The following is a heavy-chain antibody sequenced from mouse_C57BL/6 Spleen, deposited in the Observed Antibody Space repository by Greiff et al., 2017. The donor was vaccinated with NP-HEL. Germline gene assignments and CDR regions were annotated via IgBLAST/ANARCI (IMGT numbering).Heavy chain of an antibody. CDR1: GFTFSSYA. J-gene: IGHJ4*01. D-gene: IGHD1-1*01. CDR2: ISDGGSYT. V-gene: IGHV5-4*01. CDR3: ARDEITTVVRGAMDY. Sequence: DVQLQESGGGLVKPGGSLKLSCAASGFTFSSYAMSWVRQTPEKRLEWVATISDGGSYTYYPDNVKGRFTISRDNAKNNLYLQMSHLKSEDTAMYYCARDEITTVVRGAMDYWGQGTSVTVSS.